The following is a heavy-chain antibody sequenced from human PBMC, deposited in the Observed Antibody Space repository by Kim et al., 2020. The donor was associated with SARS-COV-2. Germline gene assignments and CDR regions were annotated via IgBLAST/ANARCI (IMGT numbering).Heavy chain of an antibody. Sequence: GGSLRLSCEVSGFNFNNYGMHWVRQAAGKGPEWLAFISYEGSKKFYAEALKGRFTISRDSFKNTLYLQLNSLQTDDTAVYYCARASVLLYF. CDR2: ISYEGSKK. J-gene: IGHJ1*01. V-gene: IGHV3-30*03. D-gene: IGHD3-10*01. CDR3: ARASVLLYF. CDR1: GFNFNNYG.